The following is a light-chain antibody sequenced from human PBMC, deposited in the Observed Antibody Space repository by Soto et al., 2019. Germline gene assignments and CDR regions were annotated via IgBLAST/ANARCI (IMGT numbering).Light chain of an antibody. Sequence: DIQMTQSPSTLSASVGDRVTITCRASQSISGWLAWYQQTPGQAPNLLISDASSLESGVPSRFSGSGSGTEFTLTISGLQHDDFASYYCQHYSSYSSFGQGTKLEIK. J-gene: IGKJ2*01. CDR2: DAS. V-gene: IGKV1-5*01. CDR1: QSISGW. CDR3: QHYSSYSS.